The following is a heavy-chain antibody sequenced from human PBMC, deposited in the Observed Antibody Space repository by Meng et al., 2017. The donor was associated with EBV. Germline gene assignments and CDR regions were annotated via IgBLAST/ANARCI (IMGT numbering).Heavy chain of an antibody. CDR2: HPYLGTA. V-gene: IGHV1-69*01. CDR1: RHFQRLA. Sequence: GAWGKKAWSSVEVLLKAFGRHFQRLANRLGGTGPGQGVGWVGGDHPYLGTANYAQKFQGRVTITADESTSTAYMELSSLRSEDTAVYYCARAPDNWNDGPYYWGQGTLVTVSS. D-gene: IGHD1-20*01. J-gene: IGHJ4*02. CDR3: ARAPDNWNDGPYY.